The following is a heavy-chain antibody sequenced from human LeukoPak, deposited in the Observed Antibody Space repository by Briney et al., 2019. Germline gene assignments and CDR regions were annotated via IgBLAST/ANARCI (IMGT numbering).Heavy chain of an antibody. V-gene: IGHV5-51*01. D-gene: IGHD3-22*01. CDR2: IYPGDSDT. CDR3: ARPYYDSSGYYHFDY. CDR1: YW. J-gene: IGHJ4*02. Sequence: YWIGWVRQMPGKGLEWMGIIYPGDSDTRYSPSLQGQVTISADKSISTAYLQWSSLKASDTAMYYCARPYYDSSGYYHFDYWGQGTLVTVSS.